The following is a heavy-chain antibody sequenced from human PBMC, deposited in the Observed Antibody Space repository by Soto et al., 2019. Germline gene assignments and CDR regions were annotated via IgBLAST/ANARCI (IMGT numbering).Heavy chain of an antibody. CDR1: GFTFSSYA. D-gene: IGHD3-10*01. Sequence: EVQLLESGGGLVQPGGSLRLSWAASGFTFSSYAMSWVRQAPGKGLEWVSAMSGSGGSTYYADSVKGRFTISRDNSKNTLYLQMNSLGAEDTAVYYCAKKGEAESAGGFGGQGTLVTVSS. J-gene: IGHJ4*02. CDR3: AKKGEAESAGGF. V-gene: IGHV3-23*01. CDR2: MSGSGGST.